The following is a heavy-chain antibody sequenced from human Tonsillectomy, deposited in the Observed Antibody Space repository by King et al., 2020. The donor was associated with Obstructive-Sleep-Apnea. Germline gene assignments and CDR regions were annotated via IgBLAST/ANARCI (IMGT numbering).Heavy chain of an antibody. CDR3: ASQMLIAAAGMVGDY. CDR1: GYSFTSYW. J-gene: IGHJ4*02. D-gene: IGHD6-13*01. V-gene: IGHV5-10-1*01. Sequence: QLVQSGAEVKKPGESLRIYCKGSGYSFTSYWISWVRQMPGKGLEWMGRIDPSDSYTNYSPSFQGHVTISADKSISTAYLQWSSLKASDTAMYYCASQMLIAAAGMVGDYWGQGTLVTVSS. CDR2: IDPSDSYT.